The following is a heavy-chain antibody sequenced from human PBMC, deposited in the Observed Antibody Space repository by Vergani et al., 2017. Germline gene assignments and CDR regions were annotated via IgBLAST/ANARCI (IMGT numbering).Heavy chain of an antibody. CDR2: INHSGST. CDR3: ARVIEKYYASGSYYNRYYYCMDV. CDR1: GGSFSGYY. J-gene: IGHJ6*02. D-gene: IGHD3-10*01. V-gene: IGHV4-34*01. Sequence: QVQLQQWGAGLLKPSETLSLTCAVYGGSFSGYYWSWIRQPPGKGLEWIGEINHSGSTNYNPSLKSRVTISVDTSKNQFSLKLSSVTSADTAVYYCARVIEKYYASGSYYNRYYYCMDVWGQGTTVTVSS.